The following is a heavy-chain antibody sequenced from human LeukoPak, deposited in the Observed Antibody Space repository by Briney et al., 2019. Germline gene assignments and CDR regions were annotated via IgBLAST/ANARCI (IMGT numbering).Heavy chain of an antibody. Sequence: PSETLSLTCAVYGGSFSGYYWSWIRQPPGKGLEWIGEINHSGSTNYNPSLKSRVTISVDTSKNQFSLKLSSVTAADTAVYYCARRGYSYGSYYYYGMDVWGQGTTVTVSS. CDR1: GGSFSGYY. CDR2: INHSGST. CDR3: ARRGYSYGSYYYYGMDV. V-gene: IGHV4-34*01. D-gene: IGHD5-18*01. J-gene: IGHJ6*02.